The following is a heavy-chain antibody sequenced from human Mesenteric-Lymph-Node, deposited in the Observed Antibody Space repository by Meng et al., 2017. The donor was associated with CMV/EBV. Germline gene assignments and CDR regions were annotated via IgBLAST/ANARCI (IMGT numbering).Heavy chain of an antibody. CDR2: ISASGGTT. D-gene: IGHD6-13*01. J-gene: IGHJ4*02. Sequence: GGSLRLSCAVSGFTFSSFSMTWVRQAPGKGLEWVSVISASGGTTYYADSVNGRFTISRDNSKNTLYLQMHSLRAEDTAVYYCAKGYSSSWYNPGGYWGQGTLVTVSS. CDR3: AKGYSSSWYNPGGY. V-gene: IGHV3-23*01. CDR1: GFTFSSFS.